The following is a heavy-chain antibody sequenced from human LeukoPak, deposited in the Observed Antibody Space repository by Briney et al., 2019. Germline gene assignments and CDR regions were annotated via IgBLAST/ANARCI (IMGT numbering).Heavy chain of an antibody. V-gene: IGHV4-59*08. Sequence: SETLSLTCTVSGGYITGYYWSWVRQPPGKALEWIGYVFYNGITDYNPSLESRVTISVDTSKNQFFLRLSSVSAADTAIYYCARHTPLLGGITQFDYWGQGTLVTVSS. CDR1: GGYITGYY. CDR3: ARHTPLLGGITQFDY. D-gene: IGHD3-16*01. J-gene: IGHJ4*02. CDR2: VFYNGIT.